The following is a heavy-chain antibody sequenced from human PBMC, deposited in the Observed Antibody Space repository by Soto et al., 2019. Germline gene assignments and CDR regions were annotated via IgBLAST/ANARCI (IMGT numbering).Heavy chain of an antibody. CDR1: GFSFSTYA. Sequence: EVQLLESGGGLVQPGGSLRLSCAASGFSFSTYAMTWVRQAPGKGLEWVSAISGSGGGTYYADSVRGRFTISRDNSKNTLYLQMNSLRAEDTAVYYCAAFSRSLRWLQLKSGRGEPYNWFDPWGQGTLVTVSS. D-gene: IGHD5-12*01. CDR3: AAFSRSLRWLQLKSGRGEPYNWFDP. CDR2: ISGSGGGT. V-gene: IGHV3-23*01. J-gene: IGHJ5*02.